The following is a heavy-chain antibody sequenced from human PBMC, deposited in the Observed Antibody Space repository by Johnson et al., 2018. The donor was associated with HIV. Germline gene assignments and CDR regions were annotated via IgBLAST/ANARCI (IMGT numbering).Heavy chain of an antibody. CDR1: GFTFSYYY. D-gene: IGHD6-13*01. Sequence: VQLVESGGGLVQPGGSLRLSCVVSGFTFSYYYMSWIRQAPGKGLEWVSGINWDGTYTGYVGSVKGRFTISRDNGKNSRYLQMNSLRVEDTALYYCARAVRIGVGGTVLGASDIWGQGTMVTVSS. V-gene: IGHV3-20*04. J-gene: IGHJ3*02. CDR3: ARAVRIGVGGTVLGASDI. CDR2: INWDGTYT.